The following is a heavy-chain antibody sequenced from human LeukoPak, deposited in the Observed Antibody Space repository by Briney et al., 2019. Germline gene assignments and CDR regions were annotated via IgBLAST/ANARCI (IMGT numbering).Heavy chain of an antibody. CDR1: GFTFSSYA. D-gene: IGHD6-19*01. CDR2: ISGSGGST. CDR3: AXDRAGRTGWYYFDS. J-gene: IGHJ4*02. Sequence: PGGSLRLSCAASGFTFSSYAMSWVRQAPGKGLEWVSAISGSGGSTYYADSVKGRFTISRDNSKNTLYLQMNSLRAEDTAGYFCAXDRAGRTGWYYFDSWGQGTLVTVSA. V-gene: IGHV3-23*01.